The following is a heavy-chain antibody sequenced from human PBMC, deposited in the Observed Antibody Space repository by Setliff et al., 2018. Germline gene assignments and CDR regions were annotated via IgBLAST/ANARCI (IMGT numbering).Heavy chain of an antibody. CDR2: ITSSSTYI. CDR1: GFTFSIYS. Sequence: PGGSLRLSCATSGFTFSIYSMNWVRQAPGKGLEWVSSITSSSTYISYADSLRGRFTISRDNAKNSLYLQMNSLRAEDTALYYCARAHRYFSDTSGYFYDQGRSAFDVWGQGTMVTVSS. CDR3: ARAHRYFSDTSGYFYDQGRSAFDV. V-gene: IGHV3-21*04. D-gene: IGHD3-22*01. J-gene: IGHJ3*01.